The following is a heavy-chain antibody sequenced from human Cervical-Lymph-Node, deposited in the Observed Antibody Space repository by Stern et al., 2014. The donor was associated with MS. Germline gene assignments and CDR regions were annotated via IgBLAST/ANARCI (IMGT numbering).Heavy chain of an antibody. V-gene: IGHV5-51*01. J-gene: IGHJ4*02. D-gene: IGHD5-18*01. CDR1: YTFASQW. CDR2: IYPGDSDT. CDR3: ARIQLWPTYYFDY. Sequence: YTFASQWIAWVRQKPGKGLEWMGSIYPGDSDTRYSPSFQGQVTISADKFITTAYLQWDSLKASDTAMYFCARIQLWPTYYFDYWGQGTLVTVSS.